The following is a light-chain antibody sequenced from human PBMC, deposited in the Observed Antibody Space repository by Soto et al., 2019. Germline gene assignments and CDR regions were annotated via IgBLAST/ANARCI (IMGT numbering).Light chain of an antibody. V-gene: IGLV2-8*01. CDR3: SSYAASNNFYFV. CDR1: SSDDGGYNY. CDR2: EVT. J-gene: IGLJ3*02. Sequence: SALTQPPSESGSPGQSVPISCTGTSSDDGGYNYVSWYQQYPGRAPKLMIYEVTKRPSGVPDRFSGSKSGNTASLTVSGLQAEDEADYYCSSYAASNNFYFVFGGGTKLTVL.